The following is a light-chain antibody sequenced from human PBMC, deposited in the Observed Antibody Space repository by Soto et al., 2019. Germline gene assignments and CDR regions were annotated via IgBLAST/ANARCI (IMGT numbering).Light chain of an antibody. CDR3: FLCCHGPRV. CDR2: DTS. J-gene: IGLJ3*02. CDR1: TGAVTSGHY. V-gene: IGLV7-46*01. Sequence: QAVVTQEPSLTVSPGGTVTLTCGSSTGAVTSGHYPYWFQQKPGQAPRTLIYDTSKKHSWTPARFSGSLLGGKAALTLSGAQADDEADSYCFLCCHGPRVFGGGTKLTVL.